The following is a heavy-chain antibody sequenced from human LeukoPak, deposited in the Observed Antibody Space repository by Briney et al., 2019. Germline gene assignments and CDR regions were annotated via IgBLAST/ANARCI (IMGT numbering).Heavy chain of an antibody. CDR2: ISSSSSYI. CDR1: GFTFSSYS. D-gene: IGHD3-10*01. J-gene: IGHJ3*02. CDR3: ARGGIGQVGAFDI. Sequence: GGSLRLSCAASGFTFSSYSMNRVRQAPGKGLEWVSSISSSSSYIYYADSVKGRFTISRDNAKNSLYLQMNSLRAEDTAVYYCARGGIGQVGAFDIWGQGTMVTVSS. V-gene: IGHV3-21*01.